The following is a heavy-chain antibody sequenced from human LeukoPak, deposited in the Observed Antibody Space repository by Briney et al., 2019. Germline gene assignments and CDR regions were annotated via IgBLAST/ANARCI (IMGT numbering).Heavy chain of an antibody. V-gene: IGHV4-34*01. CDR1: GGSFSGYY. CDR2: INHSGST. J-gene: IGHJ5*02. D-gene: IGHD3-22*01. CDR3: ARAAVIVVVITTYNWFDP. Sequence: PSETLSLTCAVYGGSFSGYYWSWIRQPPGKGLEWIGEINHSGSTNYNPSLKSRVTISVDTSKNQFSLKLSSGTAADTAVYYCARAAVIVVVITTYNWFDPWGQGTLVTVSS.